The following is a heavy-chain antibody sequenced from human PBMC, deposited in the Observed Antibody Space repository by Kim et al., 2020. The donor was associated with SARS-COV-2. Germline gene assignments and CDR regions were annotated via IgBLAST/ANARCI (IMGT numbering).Heavy chain of an antibody. CDR2: INHSGST. CDR1: GGSFSGYY. V-gene: IGHV4-34*01. CDR3: ARGGHYYDSSGYFDY. D-gene: IGHD3-22*01. J-gene: IGHJ4*02. Sequence: ETLSLTCAVYGGSFSGYYWSWIRQPPGKGLEWIGEINHSGSTNYNPSLKSRVTISVDTSKNQFSLKLSSVTAADTAVYYCARGGHYYDSSGYFDYWGQGTLVTVSS.